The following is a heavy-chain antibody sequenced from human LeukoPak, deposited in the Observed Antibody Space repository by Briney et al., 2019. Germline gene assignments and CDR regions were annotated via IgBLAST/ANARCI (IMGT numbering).Heavy chain of an antibody. V-gene: IGHV1-2*02. Sequence: ASVKVSCKASGYTFTGYYIHWVRQAPGQGLECVGWINPISGGTNYAQKFQGRVTMTRDTSISTAYMELSRLRSDDTAVYYCARGGSGSYFSWLDPWGQGTLVTVSS. D-gene: IGHD3-10*01. CDR1: GYTFTGYY. J-gene: IGHJ5*02. CDR3: ARGGSGSYFSWLDP. CDR2: INPISGGT.